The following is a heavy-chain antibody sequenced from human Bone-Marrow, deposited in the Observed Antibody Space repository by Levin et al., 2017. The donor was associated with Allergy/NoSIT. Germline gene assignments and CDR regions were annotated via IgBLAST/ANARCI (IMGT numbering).Heavy chain of an antibody. Sequence: SCAASGFTFSSYAMSWVRQAPGKGLEWVSAISGSGGSTYYADSVKGRFTISRDNSKNTLYLQMNSLRAEDTAVYYCAKDQSLMSLFDYWGQGTLVTVSS. CDR1: GFTFSSYA. CDR3: AKDQSLMSLFDY. V-gene: IGHV3-23*01. J-gene: IGHJ4*02. CDR2: ISGSGGST. D-gene: IGHD2-8*01.